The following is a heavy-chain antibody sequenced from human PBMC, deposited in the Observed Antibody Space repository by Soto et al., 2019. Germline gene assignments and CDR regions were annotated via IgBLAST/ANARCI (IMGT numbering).Heavy chain of an antibody. D-gene: IGHD4-17*01. CDR3: ARVPHYDDYDQFDS. J-gene: IGHJ4*02. CDR1: GYTFTSYG. Sequence: QVQLVQSGAEVKKPGASVKVSCKASGYTFTSYGISWVRQAPGQGLEWMGWISAYNGNTNYAQKLQGRVTMTTDTSTGAAYRELRSLRSDATAVSYSARVPHYDDYDQFDSWGQGTMVAVSS. CDR2: ISAYNGNT. V-gene: IGHV1-18*01.